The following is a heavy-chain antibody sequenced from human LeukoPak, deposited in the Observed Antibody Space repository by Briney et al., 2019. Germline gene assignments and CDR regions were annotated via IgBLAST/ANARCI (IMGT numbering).Heavy chain of an antibody. D-gene: IGHD3-22*01. CDR3: ARDRDYYYDSSGYSLRAFDI. V-gene: IGHV1-18*04. J-gene: IGHJ3*02. Sequence: ASVKVSCKASGYTFTGYYMHWVRQAPGQGLEWMGWISGYNGKTKYAQKIQDRVTMTTDASTSTAYMELRSLRSDDTAVYYCARDRDYYYDSSGYSLRAFDIWGQGTMVTVSS. CDR2: ISGYNGKT. CDR1: GYTFTGYY.